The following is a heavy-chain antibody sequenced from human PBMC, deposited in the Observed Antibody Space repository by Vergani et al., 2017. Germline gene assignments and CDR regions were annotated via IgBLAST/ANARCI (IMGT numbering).Heavy chain of an antibody. V-gene: IGHV4-34*01. D-gene: IGHD3-22*01. CDR1: GFTVSSNY. Sequence: VQLVESGGGLIQPGGSLRLSCAASGFTVSSNYMSWIRQPPGKGLEWIGEINHSGSTNYNPSLKSRVTISVDTSKNQFSLKLSSVTAADTAVYYCARYRRASRVYDSGSIDIWGQGTMVTVSS. CDR3: ARYRRASRVYDSGSIDI. J-gene: IGHJ3*02. CDR2: INHSGST.